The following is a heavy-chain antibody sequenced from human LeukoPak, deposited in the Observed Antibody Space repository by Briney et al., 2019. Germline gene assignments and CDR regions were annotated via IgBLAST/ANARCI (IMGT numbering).Heavy chain of an antibody. CDR3: ARGRRDFDY. CDR1: GGSFSGYY. J-gene: IGHJ4*02. Sequence: SETLSMTCAVYGGSFSGYYWSWIRQPPGKGLEWIGEINHSGSTNYNPSLKSRVSISVDTSKNQFSLKLSSVTAADTAVYYCARGRRDFDYWGQGTLVTVSS. V-gene: IGHV4-34*01. CDR2: INHSGST.